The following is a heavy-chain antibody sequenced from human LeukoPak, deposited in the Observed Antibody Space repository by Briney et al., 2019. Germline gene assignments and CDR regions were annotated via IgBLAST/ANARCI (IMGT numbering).Heavy chain of an antibody. J-gene: IGHJ1*01. CDR3: ARVAVAGILNAEYFQH. CDR2: ISAYNGNT. V-gene: IGHV1-18*01. CDR1: GYTFTSYG. D-gene: IGHD6-19*01. Sequence: ASVKVSCKASGYTFTSYGISWVRQAPGQGLEWMGWISAYNGNTNYAQKFQGRVTMTRDTSTSTVYMELSSLRSEDTAVYYCARVAVAGILNAEYFQHWGQGTLVTVSS.